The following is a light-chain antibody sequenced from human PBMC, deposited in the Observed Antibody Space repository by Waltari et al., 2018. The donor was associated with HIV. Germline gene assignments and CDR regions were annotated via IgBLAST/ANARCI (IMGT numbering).Light chain of an antibody. CDR3: CSYAHNDPWV. J-gene: IGLJ3*02. CDR1: RSDVGSYNL. CDR2: EVS. Sequence: QSALTQPASVSGSPGQSITISCTGTRSDVGSYNLVSWYPHHPGKAPKLIISEVSKRPSGVSNRFSGSKSGTTASLTISGLQAEDEADYHCCSYAHNDPWVFGGGTRLTVL. V-gene: IGLV2-23*02.